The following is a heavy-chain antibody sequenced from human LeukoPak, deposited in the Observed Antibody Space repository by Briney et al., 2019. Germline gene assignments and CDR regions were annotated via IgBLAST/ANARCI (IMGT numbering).Heavy chain of an antibody. CDR2: IWFDGSDK. CDR3: ARANYGSGSNYYYGLDV. Sequence: GGSLRLSCGASGFTFSIYGMHWVRQAPGKGPEWVAVIWFDGSDKYYADSVKGRFTISRDNSKNTLYLQINSLRAEDTAVYYCARANYGSGSNYYYGLDVWGQGTTVTVSS. CDR1: GFTFSIYG. V-gene: IGHV3-33*01. J-gene: IGHJ6*02. D-gene: IGHD3-10*01.